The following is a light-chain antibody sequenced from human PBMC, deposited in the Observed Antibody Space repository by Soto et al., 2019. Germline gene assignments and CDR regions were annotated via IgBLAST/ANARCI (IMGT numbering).Light chain of an antibody. J-gene: IGKJ5*01. CDR2: DAS. V-gene: IGKV3D-11*01. CDR1: QGVSSY. Sequence: EIVLTQSPATLSLSPGERAALSRRASQGVSSYLAWYQQKPGQAPRLLIYDASNRATGIPARFSGSGPGTDFTLTISSLEPEDFAVYYCQQRSNWHPGTFGQGTRLEIK. CDR3: QQRSNWHPGT.